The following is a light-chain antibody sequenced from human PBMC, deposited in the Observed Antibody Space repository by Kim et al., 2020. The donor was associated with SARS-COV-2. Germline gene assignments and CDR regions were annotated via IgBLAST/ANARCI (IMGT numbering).Light chain of an antibody. CDR2: DDN. CDR3: GTWDFSLSGWV. Sequence: GQKVTISCSGSSSSIGNNFVSWYQQLPGTAPKLLIFDDNQRPSGIPDRFSGSKSGTSATLGITGLQTGDEADYYCGTWDFSLSGWVFGGGTQLTVL. CDR1: SSSIGNNF. V-gene: IGLV1-51*01. J-gene: IGLJ3*02.